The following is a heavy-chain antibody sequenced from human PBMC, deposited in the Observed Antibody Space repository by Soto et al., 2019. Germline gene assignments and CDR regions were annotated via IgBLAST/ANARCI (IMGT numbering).Heavy chain of an antibody. J-gene: IGHJ6*02. CDR1: AHFTTYW. CDR2: IYPGDSDT. D-gene: IGHD4-17*01. CDR3: ARWGDYKGAGNYYGMDV. Sequence: GESLKISCDASAHFTTYWIGWVRQMPGKGLACMGFIYPGDSDTRYSPSFRGQVTISADKSISTAYLQWSSLKASDTAIYYCARWGDYKGAGNYYGMDVWGQGTTVTVSS. V-gene: IGHV5-51*01.